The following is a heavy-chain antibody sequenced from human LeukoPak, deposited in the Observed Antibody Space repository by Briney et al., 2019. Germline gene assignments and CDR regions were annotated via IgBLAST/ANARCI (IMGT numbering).Heavy chain of an antibody. V-gene: IGHV1-69*13. CDR1: GGTFSSYA. CDR3: ARSYYDILTGYYHREYYFDY. Sequence: SVKVSCKAFGGTFSSYAISWVRQAPGQGLEWMGGIIPIFGTANYAQKFQGRVTITADESTSTAYLELSSLRSEDTAVYYCARSYYDILTGYYHREYYFDYWGQGTLVTVSS. D-gene: IGHD3-9*01. J-gene: IGHJ4*02. CDR2: IIPIFGTA.